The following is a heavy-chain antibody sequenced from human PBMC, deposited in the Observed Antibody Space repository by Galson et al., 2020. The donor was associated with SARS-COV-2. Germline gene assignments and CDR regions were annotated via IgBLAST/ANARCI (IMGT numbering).Heavy chain of an antibody. CDR3: ARLRYYDVLTGYIVDV. V-gene: IGHV1-2*02. CDR2: INPKSGGT. CDR1: GYTFTDYY. Sequence: ASVKVSCKASGYTFTDYYIHWVRQAPGQGLDWMGWINPKSGGTNYAQKFEGRVTMTRDTSITTAYMELSRLRADDTAVYYCARLRYYDVLTGYIVDVWGQGTMVTVSS. D-gene: IGHD3-9*01. J-gene: IGHJ6*02.